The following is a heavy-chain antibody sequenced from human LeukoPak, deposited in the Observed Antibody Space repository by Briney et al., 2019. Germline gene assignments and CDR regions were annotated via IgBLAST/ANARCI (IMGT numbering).Heavy chain of an antibody. CDR2: INPDSGDT. V-gene: IGHV1-2*02. CDR1: GYIFSVYY. J-gene: IGHJ4*02. D-gene: IGHD6-19*01. Sequence: ASVKVSCRASGYIFSVYYIYWVRQAPGQGLECMGWINPDSGDTKYAQKFQGRVTMTRDTSINTVYMELSRLTSDDTAVYYCARDGPRIAVDFDYWGQGTLVTVSA. CDR3: ARDGPRIAVDFDY.